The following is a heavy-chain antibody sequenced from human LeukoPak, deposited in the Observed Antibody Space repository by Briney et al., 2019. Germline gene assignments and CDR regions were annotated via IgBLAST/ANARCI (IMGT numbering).Heavy chain of an antibody. CDR1: GFTVSSNY. V-gene: IGHV4-39*01. Sequence: GSLRLSCAASGFTVSSNYMSWVRQPPGKGLEWIGSIYYSGSTYYNPSLKSRVTISVDTSKNQFSLKLSSVTAADTAVYYCARRSVVPAATFDYWGQGTLVTVSS. D-gene: IGHD2-2*01. J-gene: IGHJ4*02. CDR2: IYYSGST. CDR3: ARRSVVPAATFDY.